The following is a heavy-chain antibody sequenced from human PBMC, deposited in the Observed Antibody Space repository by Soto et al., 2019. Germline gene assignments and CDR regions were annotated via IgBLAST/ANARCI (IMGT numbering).Heavy chain of an antibody. D-gene: IGHD3-9*01. CDR3: ARGLSDDILTGPRIYYYYYGMDV. CDR1: GGTFSSYA. J-gene: IGHJ6*02. CDR2: IIPIFGTA. Sequence: GASVKVSCKASGGTFSSYAISWVRQALGQGLEWMGGIIPIFGTANYAQKFQGRVTITADESTSTAYMELSSLRSEDTAVYYCARGLSDDILTGPRIYYYYYGMDVWGQGTTVTVSS. V-gene: IGHV1-69*13.